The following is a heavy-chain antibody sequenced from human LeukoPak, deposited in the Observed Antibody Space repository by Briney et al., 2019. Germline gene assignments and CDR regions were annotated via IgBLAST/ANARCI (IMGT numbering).Heavy chain of an antibody. V-gene: IGHV4-59*08. D-gene: IGHD6-19*01. CDR1: GGSISSYY. Sequence: SETLSLTCTVSGGSISSYYWSWIRQPPGKGLEWIGYIYYSGSTNYNPSLKSRVTISVDTSKNQFSLKLSSVTAADTAVYYCASLLDSSGWVPSLDPWGQGTLVTVSS. J-gene: IGHJ5*02. CDR3: ASLLDSSGWVPSLDP. CDR2: IYYSGST.